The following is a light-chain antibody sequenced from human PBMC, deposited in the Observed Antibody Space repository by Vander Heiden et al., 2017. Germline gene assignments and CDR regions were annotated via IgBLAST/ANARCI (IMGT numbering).Light chain of an antibody. J-gene: IGKJ4*01. Sequence: DIQMTQSPSSVSASVGDRVTITCRASQGIKSYVAWFQQKPGKGPKSLIYDASRLYSGVPSRFSGAGSGTDFTLTISNIQPEDFATYYCQQDKSYPLTFGGGTEVEIK. CDR1: QGIKSY. V-gene: IGKV1-16*01. CDR2: DAS. CDR3: QQDKSYPLT.